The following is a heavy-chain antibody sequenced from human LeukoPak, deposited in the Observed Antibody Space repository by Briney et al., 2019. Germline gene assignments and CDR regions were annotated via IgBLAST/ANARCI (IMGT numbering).Heavy chain of an antibody. CDR1: GGSISSYY. D-gene: IGHD6-13*01. CDR2: IYYSGNT. J-gene: IGHJ5*02. V-gene: IGHV4-59*12. CDR3: ARKQGGQLVNTRRWFDP. Sequence: SETLSLTCTVSGGSISSYYWNWIRQPPGKGLEWIGFIYYSGNTNYNPSLKSRVTISLDTSKSQFSLKLTSVTAADTAVYYCARKQGGQLVNTRRWFDPWGQGTLVTVSS.